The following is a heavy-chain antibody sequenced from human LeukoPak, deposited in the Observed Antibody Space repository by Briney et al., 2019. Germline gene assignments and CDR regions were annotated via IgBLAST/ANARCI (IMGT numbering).Heavy chain of an antibody. J-gene: IGHJ4*02. CDR3: ARGNGGNSFDY. D-gene: IGHD4-23*01. CDR1: GGSISSYY. Sequence: SETLSLTCTVSGGSISSYYWSWIRQAPGKGLEWIGYIYHSGSTNYNPSLKSRVSISVDKSKNQFSLKLSSVTAADTAVYYCARGNGGNSFDYWGQGPLVTVSS. CDR2: IYHSGST. V-gene: IGHV4-59*01.